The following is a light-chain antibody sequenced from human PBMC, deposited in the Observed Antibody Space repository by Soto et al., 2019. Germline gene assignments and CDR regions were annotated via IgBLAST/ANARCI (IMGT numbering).Light chain of an antibody. CDR3: SSYTSTSTRV. CDR2: EVS. J-gene: IGLJ1*01. CDR1: SSDVGGYNY. Sequence: QSVLTQPGFVSGSPGQSITISCPGTSSDVGGYNYVSWYQHPPGKAPKLMLSEVSNRPSGVSNRFSGSKSGKTASLTISGLQAEDEADYYCSSYTSTSTRVFGTGTKVTVL. V-gene: IGLV2-14*01.